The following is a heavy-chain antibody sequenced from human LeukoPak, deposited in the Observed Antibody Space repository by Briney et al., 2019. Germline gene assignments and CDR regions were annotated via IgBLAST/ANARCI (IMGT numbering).Heavy chain of an antibody. D-gene: IGHD2-2*03. CDR2: ILQSGDTT. CDR3: AKDAIRGDGYWEFDY. Sequence: GGSLRLSCAASGFTFSNYAMTWVRQAPGKGLEWVSCILQSGDTTYYADSVKGRFTISRDNSQNTLYLQMNSLRVEDTAVYYCAKDAIRGDGYWEFDYWGQGTLVTVSS. CDR1: GFTFSNYA. J-gene: IGHJ4*02. V-gene: IGHV3-23*01.